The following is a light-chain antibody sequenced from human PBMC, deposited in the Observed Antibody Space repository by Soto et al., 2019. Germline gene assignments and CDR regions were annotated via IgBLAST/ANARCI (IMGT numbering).Light chain of an antibody. J-gene: IGLJ1*01. CDR2: EVT. Sequence: QSLLTHPASLSGSPGQSITISCTGTSSDVGGYNFVSWYQQHPGKAPKLMIYEVTSRPSGVSNRFSGSKSGNTASLTISGLQAEDEADYYCNSYTTSSTLVFGTGTKVTVL. CDR3: NSYTTSSTLV. CDR1: SSDVGGYNF. V-gene: IGLV2-14*03.